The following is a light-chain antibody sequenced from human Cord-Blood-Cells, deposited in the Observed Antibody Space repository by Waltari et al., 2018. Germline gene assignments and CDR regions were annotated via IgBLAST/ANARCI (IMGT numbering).Light chain of an antibody. Sequence: QSALTHPASVSGSPGQSITISGTGTRSAVGGYNLAPWYQQHPGKAPNLMIYEGSKRPSGVSNRFSGSKSGNTASLTISGLQAEDEADYYCCSYAGSSTFVFGTGTKVTVL. CDR3: CSYAGSSTFV. CDR1: RSAVGGYNL. V-gene: IGLV2-23*01. J-gene: IGLJ1*01. CDR2: EGS.